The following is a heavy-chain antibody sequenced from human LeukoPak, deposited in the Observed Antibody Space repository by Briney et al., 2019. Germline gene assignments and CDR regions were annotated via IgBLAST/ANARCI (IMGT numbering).Heavy chain of an antibody. V-gene: IGHV4-59*08. D-gene: IGHD3-9*01. Sequence: ASETLSLTCSVSGGSMNSYYRSWIRQSPGKGLEWIGYIYYSGSTNYNPSLKSRVTISVDTSKNQFSLKLSSVTAADTAVYYCARHVWLQPFDYWGQGTLVTVSS. CDR1: GGSMNSYY. CDR3: ARHVWLQPFDY. CDR2: IYYSGST. J-gene: IGHJ4*02.